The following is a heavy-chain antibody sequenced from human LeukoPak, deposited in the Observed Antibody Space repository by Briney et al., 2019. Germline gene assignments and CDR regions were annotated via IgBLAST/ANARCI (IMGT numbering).Heavy chain of an antibody. V-gene: IGHV1-2*02. CDR1: GYTFTNYY. CDR3: ARDHGDDAFDI. J-gene: IGHJ3*02. CDR2: INSNRGGT. Sequence: ASVKVSCKTSGYTFTNYYIHWVRQAPGQGLEWMGWINSNRGGTNYAQKFQGRVTMTRDTSISTAYMELRSVRSDDTAVYYCARDHGDDAFDIWGPGTMVTVSS. D-gene: IGHD3-3*01.